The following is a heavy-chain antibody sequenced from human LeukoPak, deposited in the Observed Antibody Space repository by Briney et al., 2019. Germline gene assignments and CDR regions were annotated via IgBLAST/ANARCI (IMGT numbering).Heavy chain of an antibody. CDR2: IYYSGST. CDR1: GYSISSGYY. CDR3: ARVRIGGYQYYFDY. V-gene: IGHV4-38-2*02. Sequence: PSETLSLTCTVSGYSISSGYYWGWIRQPPGKGLEWIGSIYYSGSTYYNPSLKSRVTISVDTSKNQFSLKLSSVTAADTAVYYCARVRIGGYQYYFDYWGQGTLVTVSS. J-gene: IGHJ4*02. D-gene: IGHD5-12*01.